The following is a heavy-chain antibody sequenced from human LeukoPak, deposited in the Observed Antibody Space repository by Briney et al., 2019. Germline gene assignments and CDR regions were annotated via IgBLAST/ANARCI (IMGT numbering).Heavy chain of an antibody. CDR2: MNPNSGGT. V-gene: IGHV1-2*02. CDR3: SRDLFTEGLVWHHFDY. D-gene: IGHD3/OR15-3a*01. CDR1: GYTFTGYY. J-gene: IGHJ4*02. Sequence: ASVKVSCKASGYTFTGYYIHWVRQAPGHGLEWMGWMNPNSGGTNHAQNFQGRVAMTRDTSISTAYIELTSLRSDDTAVYYCSRDLFTEGLVWHHFDYWGQGTLVTVSP.